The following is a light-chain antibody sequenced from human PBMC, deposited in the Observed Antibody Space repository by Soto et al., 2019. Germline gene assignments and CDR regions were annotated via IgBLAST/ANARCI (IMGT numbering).Light chain of an antibody. CDR2: GAS. V-gene: IGKV3-15*01. J-gene: IGKJ1*01. CDR3: QQYHDWWT. CDR1: QGVGSK. Sequence: DILMTQSPATLTVSPGERATLSFSASQGVGSKLAWYQQKPGQAPRLLIYGASTRAAGIPARFSGSGSGTEFTLTISSLQSEDFAVYYCQQYHDWWTFGQGTKVDI.